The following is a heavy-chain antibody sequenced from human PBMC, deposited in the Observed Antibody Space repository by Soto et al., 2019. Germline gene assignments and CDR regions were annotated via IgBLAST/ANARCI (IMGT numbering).Heavy chain of an antibody. CDR3: ARGPTTVISGLGGMDV. Sequence: SECLSLTCTVSGGSISSYYGSWIRQPPGKGLEWIGYIYYSGSTNYNPSLKSRVTISVDTSKNQFSLKLSSVTAADTAVYYCARGPTTVISGLGGMDVWGQGTTVTVSS. CDR1: GGSISSYY. V-gene: IGHV4-59*12. J-gene: IGHJ6*02. D-gene: IGHD4-4*01. CDR2: IYYSGST.